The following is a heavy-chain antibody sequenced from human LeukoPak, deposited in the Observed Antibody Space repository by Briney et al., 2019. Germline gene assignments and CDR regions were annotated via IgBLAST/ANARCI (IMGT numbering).Heavy chain of an antibody. CDR3: ASLGTLRS. D-gene: IGHD7-27*01. V-gene: IGHV4-39*01. CDR1: GGSVSSSSYY. Sequence: PSETLSLTCTVSGGSVSSSSYYWGWIRQPPGKGLEWIGSISYSGTNYNNPSLKSRVSISIDTSKNQFSVKLTSVTAADTAMYFCASLGTLRSWGHGTLVTVCS. J-gene: IGHJ5*01. CDR2: ISYSGTN.